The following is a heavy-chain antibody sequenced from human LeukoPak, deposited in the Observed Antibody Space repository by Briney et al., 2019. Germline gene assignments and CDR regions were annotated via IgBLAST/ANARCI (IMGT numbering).Heavy chain of an antibody. V-gene: IGHV4-61*08. CDR3: ASEYYDSSGYYPLGFDP. D-gene: IGHD3-22*01. CDR1: GGSISSGDYY. Sequence: SETLSLTCTVPGGSISSGDYYWSWIRQPPGKGLEWIGYIYYSGSTNYNPSLKCRVTISVDTSKNQFSLKLSSVTAADTAVYYCASEYYDSSGYYPLGFDPWGQGTLVTVSS. J-gene: IGHJ5*02. CDR2: IYYSGST.